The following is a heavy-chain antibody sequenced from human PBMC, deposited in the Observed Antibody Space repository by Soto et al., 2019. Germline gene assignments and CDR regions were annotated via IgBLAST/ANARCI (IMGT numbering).Heavy chain of an antibody. V-gene: IGHV3-33*01. J-gene: IGHJ4*02. CDR2: IWYDGSNK. CDR1: GFTFSSYG. Sequence: PGGSLRLSCAASGFTFSSYGMHWVRQAPGKGLEWVSFIWYDGSNKYYADSVKGRFTISRDNSKNTLYLQMNSLRAEDTAVYYCARRTYGDYLDXWGQGTLVTVSX. CDR3: ARRTYGDYLDX. D-gene: IGHD4-17*01.